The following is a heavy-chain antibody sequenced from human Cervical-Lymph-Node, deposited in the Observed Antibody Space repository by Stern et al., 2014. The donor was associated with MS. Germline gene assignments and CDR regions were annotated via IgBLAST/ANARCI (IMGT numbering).Heavy chain of an antibody. CDR3: AKDASQYYYDSSGYYYGFADY. CDR2: ISGSGGST. V-gene: IGHV3-23*04. J-gene: IGHJ4*02. Sequence: EMQLVESGGGLVQPGGSLRLSCAASGFTFSSYAMSWVRQAPGKGLEWVSAISGSGGSTYYADSVKGRFTISRDNSKKTLYLQMNSLRAEDTAVYYCAKDASQYYYDSSGYYYGFADYWGQGTLVTVSS. CDR1: GFTFSSYA. D-gene: IGHD3-22*01.